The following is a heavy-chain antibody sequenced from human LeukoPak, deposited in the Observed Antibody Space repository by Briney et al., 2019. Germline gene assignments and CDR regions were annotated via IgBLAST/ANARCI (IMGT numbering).Heavy chain of an antibody. CDR1: GFTFSSYA. D-gene: IGHD2-15*01. J-gene: IGHJ3*02. V-gene: IGHV3-23*01. Sequence: GGSLRLSCAASGFTFSSYAMSWVRQAPGKGLVGVSAVSGSGGSTYYADSVKGRSTISRDNSKNTMYLQMNSLRAEDTAVYYCARDSRPCSGGSSLQTDAFDIWGQGTMVTVSS. CDR2: VSGSGGST. CDR3: ARDSRPCSGGSSLQTDAFDI.